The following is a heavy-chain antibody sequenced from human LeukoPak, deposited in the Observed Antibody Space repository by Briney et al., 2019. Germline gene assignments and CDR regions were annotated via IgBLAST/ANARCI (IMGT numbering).Heavy chain of an antibody. J-gene: IGHJ6*02. D-gene: IGHD2-2*02. CDR1: GFTFSSYS. Sequence: PGGSLRLSCAASGFTFSSYSMNWVRQAPGKGLEWLSTIVGSGGATYYADSVKGRFTISRDNSKNTLYLQMHSLRAEDTAVYYCAKDPPIPYNGMDVWGQGTTVTVSS. CDR2: IVGSGGAT. CDR3: AKDPPIPYNGMDV. V-gene: IGHV3-23*01.